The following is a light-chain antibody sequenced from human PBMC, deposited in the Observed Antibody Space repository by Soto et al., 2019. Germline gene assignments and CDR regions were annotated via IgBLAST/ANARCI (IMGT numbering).Light chain of an antibody. J-gene: IGKJ1*01. CDR1: QSVSSSY. CDR3: QQRSNWPRT. CDR2: GAS. V-gene: IGKV3D-20*02. Sequence: EIVLTQSPGTLSLSPGERATLSCRASQSVSSSYLAWYQQKPGQAPRLLIYGASNRATGIPARFSGSGSGTDFTLTISSLEPEDFAVYYCQQRSNWPRTFGQGTMV.